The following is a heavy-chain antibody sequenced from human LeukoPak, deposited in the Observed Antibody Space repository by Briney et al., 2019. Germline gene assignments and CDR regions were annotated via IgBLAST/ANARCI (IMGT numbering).Heavy chain of an antibody. D-gene: IGHD2-2*01. CDR3: AKEILRYCSSTSCYGGFDD. V-gene: IGHV3-23*01. J-gene: IGHJ4*02. Sequence: GGSLRLSRAASGFTFSSYAMSGVRQAPGKGLEWVSAISGSGGSTYYANSVKGRFTISRHNTKNTLYLKMNSLRAEDTAVYYCAKEILRYCSSTSCYGGFDDWGQGTLVTVSS. CDR2: ISGSGGST. CDR1: GFTFSSYA.